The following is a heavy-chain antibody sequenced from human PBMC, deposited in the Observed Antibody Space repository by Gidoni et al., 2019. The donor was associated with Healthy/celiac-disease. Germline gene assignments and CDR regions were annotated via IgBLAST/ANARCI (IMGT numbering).Heavy chain of an antibody. J-gene: IGHJ4*02. V-gene: IGHV3-30*18. D-gene: IGHD2-15*01. CDR3: AKDLGIVMVVAATDY. CDR1: GFTFSSYG. CDR2: ISYDGSNK. Sequence: QVQLVESGGGVVQPGRSLRLSCAASGFTFSSYGMHWVRQAPGKGLEWVAVISYDGSNKYYADSVKGRFTISRDNSKNTLYLQMNSLRAEDTAVYYCAKDLGIVMVVAATDYWGQGTLVTVSS.